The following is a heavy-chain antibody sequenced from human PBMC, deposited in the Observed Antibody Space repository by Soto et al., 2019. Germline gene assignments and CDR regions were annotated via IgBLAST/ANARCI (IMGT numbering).Heavy chain of an antibody. V-gene: IGHV5-51*01. CDR3: ARGGVSTRTFDY. D-gene: IGHD3-3*01. Sequence: GESLKISGKGSGYNCAGYWIAWVRQMPGKGLELMGIIYPSDSDTRYRPSFQGQVTISADKSISSAYLQWSSLRASDTAMYYCARGGVSTRTFDYWGQGPPVAVYS. CDR2: IYPSDSDT. J-gene: IGHJ4*02. CDR1: GYNCAGYW.